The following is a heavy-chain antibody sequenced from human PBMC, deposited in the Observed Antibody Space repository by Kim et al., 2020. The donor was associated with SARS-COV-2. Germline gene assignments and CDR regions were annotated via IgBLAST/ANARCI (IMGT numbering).Heavy chain of an antibody. CDR2: IYYSGSI. Sequence: SETLSLTCSVVGGYLVDYYWSWIRQHPGKGLEWIGYIYYSGSINYNPSLNNRVTMSVDTSKHQVSLKLNSVTAADTAIYYCARHFQLRWDFDLLGRGTL. J-gene: IGHJ2*01. V-gene: IGHV4-59*08. D-gene: IGHD6-6*01. CDR1: GGYLVDYY. CDR3: ARHFQLRWDFDL.